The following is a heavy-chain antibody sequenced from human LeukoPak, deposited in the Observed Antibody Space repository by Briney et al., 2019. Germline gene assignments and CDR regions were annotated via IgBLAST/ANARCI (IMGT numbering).Heavy chain of an antibody. CDR3: ARYVVISTYYYYMDV. Sequence: GASVKVSCKASGYTFTSYDINWVRQATGQGLEWMGWMNPNSGNTGYAQKFQGRVTITRNSSISTAYMELSSLRSEDTAVYYCARYVVISTYYYYMDVWGKGTTVTVSS. CDR1: GYTFTSYD. V-gene: IGHV1-8*03. CDR2: MNPNSGNT. J-gene: IGHJ6*03. D-gene: IGHD3-22*01.